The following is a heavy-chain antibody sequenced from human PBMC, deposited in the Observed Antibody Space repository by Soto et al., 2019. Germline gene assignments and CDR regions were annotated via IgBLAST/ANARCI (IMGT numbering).Heavy chain of an antibody. J-gene: IGHJ4*02. V-gene: IGHV1-8*02. CDR1: AYNFNTFD. CDR3: AGGNFRY. CDR2: MNPNSGNT. Sequence: ASVKVSCKASAYNFNTFDIYWVRQATGHGLEWMGWMNPNSGNTGYAQELRGRVTMTRNTSSTTAYMELTSLTSDDTGVYYCAGGNFRYWGQGTLVTVSS.